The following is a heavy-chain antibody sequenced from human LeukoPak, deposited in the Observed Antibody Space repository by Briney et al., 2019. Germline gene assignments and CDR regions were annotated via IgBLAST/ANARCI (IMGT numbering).Heavy chain of an antibody. V-gene: IGHV3-33*01. Sequence: GGSLRLSCAASGFTLSSYGMHWVRQAPGKGLEWVAVIWYDGSNKYYADSVKGRFTISRDNSKNTLYLQMNSLRAEDTAVYYCARGRYYDSSGYHPAGYWGQGTLVTVSS. CDR1: GFTLSSYG. CDR3: ARGRYYDSSGYHPAGY. J-gene: IGHJ4*02. CDR2: IWYDGSNK. D-gene: IGHD3-22*01.